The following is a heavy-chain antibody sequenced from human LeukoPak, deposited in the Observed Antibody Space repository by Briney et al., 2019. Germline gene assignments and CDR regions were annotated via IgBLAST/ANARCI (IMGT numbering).Heavy chain of an antibody. CDR1: GGSISSYY. CDR2: IYYSGST. J-gene: IGHJ6*02. Sequence: PSETLSLTCTVSGGSISSYYWSWIRQPPGKGLEWIGYIYYSGSTNYNPSLKSRVTISVDTSKNQFSLKLTSVTAADTAVYYCARARGRYQEEVMFLDVCGQGTTATVSS. CDR3: ARARGRYQEEVMFLDV. V-gene: IGHV4-59*01. D-gene: IGHD1-26*01.